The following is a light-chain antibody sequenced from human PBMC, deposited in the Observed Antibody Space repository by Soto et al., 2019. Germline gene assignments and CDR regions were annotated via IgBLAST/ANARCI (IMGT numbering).Light chain of an antibody. Sequence: QSVLTQPASVSGSPGQSITISCTGTSSDMGGNKYVSWYQHYPGKAPKLMICDVSNRPSGVSNRFSGSKSGNTASLTISGLLAEDEADSYCSAFTGTTDVFGTGTKVTVL. V-gene: IGLV2-14*03. CDR2: DVS. J-gene: IGLJ1*01. CDR1: SSDMGGNKY. CDR3: SAFTGTTDV.